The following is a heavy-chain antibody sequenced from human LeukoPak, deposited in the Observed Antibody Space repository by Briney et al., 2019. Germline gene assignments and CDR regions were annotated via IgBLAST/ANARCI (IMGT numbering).Heavy chain of an antibody. CDR1: GFPFSTYS. Sequence: GGSLRLSCAASGFPFSTYSMGCVRQAPGRGLDWVSVISGGGDFIYYTDSVKGRFTISRDNSKDTVYLRMNSLRADDTAVYYCANPPVLSYGMDVWGQGTTVTVSS. V-gene: IGHV3-23*01. CDR2: ISGGGDFI. D-gene: IGHD2-2*01. CDR3: ANPPVLSYGMDV. J-gene: IGHJ6*02.